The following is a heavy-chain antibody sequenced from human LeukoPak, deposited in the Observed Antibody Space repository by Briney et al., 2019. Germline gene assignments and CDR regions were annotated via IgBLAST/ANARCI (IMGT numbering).Heavy chain of an antibody. V-gene: IGHV3-30*18. CDR1: GFTFSSYG. CDR2: ISYDGSNK. Sequence: GGSLRLSCAASGFTFSSYGMHWVRQAPGKGLEWVAVISYDGSNKYYADSGKGRFTISRDNSKNTLYLQMNSLRAEDTAVYYCAKRREGYYYGMDVWGQGTTVTVSS. CDR3: AKRREGYYYGMDV. D-gene: IGHD1-26*01. J-gene: IGHJ6*02.